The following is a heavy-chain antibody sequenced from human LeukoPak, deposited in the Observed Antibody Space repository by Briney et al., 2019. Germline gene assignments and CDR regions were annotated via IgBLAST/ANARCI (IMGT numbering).Heavy chain of an antibody. CDR1: GFTFSSYW. D-gene: IGHD2/OR15-2a*01. CDR3: ARGGLSIMGY. Sequence: PGGSLRLSCAASGFTFSSYWMSWVRQAPGKGLKWVASIKEDGSEKHYVDSVKGRFTISRDNAKNSLYLQMNSLRAEDTAVYFCARGGLSIMGYWGQGTLVTVSS. V-gene: IGHV3-7*03. CDR2: IKEDGSEK. J-gene: IGHJ4*02.